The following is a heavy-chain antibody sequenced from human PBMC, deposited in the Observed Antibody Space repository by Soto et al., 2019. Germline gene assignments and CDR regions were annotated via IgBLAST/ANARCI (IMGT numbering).Heavy chain of an antibody. D-gene: IGHD3-3*01. CDR1: GFTFSSYW. Sequence: GGSLRLSCAASGFTFSSYWMSWVRQAPGKGLEWVANIKQDGSEKYYVDSVKGRFTISRDNAKNSLYLQMNSLRAEDTAVYYCAREGIFGVVTEFDPWGQGTLVTVSS. CDR2: IKQDGSEK. J-gene: IGHJ5*02. CDR3: AREGIFGVVTEFDP. V-gene: IGHV3-7*01.